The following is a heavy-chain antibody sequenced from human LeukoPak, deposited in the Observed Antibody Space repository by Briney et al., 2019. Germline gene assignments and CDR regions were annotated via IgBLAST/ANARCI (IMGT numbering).Heavy chain of an antibody. D-gene: IGHD3-22*01. CDR2: IRYDGSNK. CDR1: GFTFSSYS. V-gene: IGHV3-30*02. J-gene: IGHJ5*02. Sequence: PGGSLRLSCAASGFTFSSYSMNWVRQAPGKGLEWVAFIRYDGSNKYYADSVKGRFTISRDNSKNTLYLQMNSLRAEDTALYYCAKGSWYYYDSSGSPLHHWGQGTLVTVSS. CDR3: AKGSWYYYDSSGSPLHH.